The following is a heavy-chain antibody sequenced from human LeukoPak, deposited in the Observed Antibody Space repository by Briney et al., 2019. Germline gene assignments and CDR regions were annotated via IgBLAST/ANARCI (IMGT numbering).Heavy chain of an antibody. CDR1: GYTFTGYY. CDR2: INPNSGGT. CDR3: ARTAVPAALGPDAFDI. V-gene: IGHV1-2*02. Sequence: ASVTVSCKASGYTFTGYYMHWVRQAPGQGLEWMGWINPNSGGTNYAQKFQGRVTMTRDASISTAYMELSRLRSDDTAVYYCARTAVPAALGPDAFDIWGQGTMVTVSS. D-gene: IGHD2-2*01. J-gene: IGHJ3*02.